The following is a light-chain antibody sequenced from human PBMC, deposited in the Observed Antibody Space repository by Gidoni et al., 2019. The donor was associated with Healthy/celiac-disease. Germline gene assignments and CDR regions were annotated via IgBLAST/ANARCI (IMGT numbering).Light chain of an antibody. J-gene: IGKJ1*01. Sequence: IQMTQSPSSLSASVGDRVTITCRASQSISSYLNWYQQKPGKAPKLLIYAASSLKSGVPSRFSGSGSGTDFTLTISSLQPEDFATYYCQQRYSTPRTFGQGTKVEIK. CDR1: QSISSY. CDR3: QQRYSTPRT. CDR2: AAS. V-gene: IGKV1-39*01.